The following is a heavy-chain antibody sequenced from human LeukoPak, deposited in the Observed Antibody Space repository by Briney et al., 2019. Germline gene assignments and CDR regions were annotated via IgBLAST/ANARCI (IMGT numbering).Heavy chain of an antibody. CDR2: IYSGGST. D-gene: IGHD6-6*01. Sequence: PGGSLRLYCSASGFTVSSSYMSWVRQAPGKGLVWVSVIYSGGSTYYADSVKRRFTISRDTSKNTLYLQMNSLRIEDTAVYYCARVAFRSSSYISGIDYWGQGTLVTVSS. J-gene: IGHJ4*02. V-gene: IGHV3-53*01. CDR1: GFTVSSSY. CDR3: ARVAFRSSSYISGIDY.